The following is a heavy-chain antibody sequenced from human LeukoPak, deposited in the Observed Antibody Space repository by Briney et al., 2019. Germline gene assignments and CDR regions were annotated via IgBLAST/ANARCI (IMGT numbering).Heavy chain of an antibody. CDR3: ARDSPWDIVVVPAAKAPLAY. V-gene: IGHV3-48*03. CDR1: GFTFSSYE. J-gene: IGHJ4*02. CDR2: ISSSGSTI. Sequence: SGGSLRLSCAASGFTFSSYEMNWVRQAPGKGLEWVSYISSSGSTIYYADSVKGRFTISRDNAKNSLYLQMNSLRAEDTAVYYCARDSPWDIVVVPAAKAPLAYWGQGTLVTVSS. D-gene: IGHD2-2*01.